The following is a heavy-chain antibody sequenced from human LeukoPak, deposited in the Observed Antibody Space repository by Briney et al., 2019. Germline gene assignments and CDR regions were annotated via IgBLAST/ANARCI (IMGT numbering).Heavy chain of an antibody. CDR2: INHSGST. J-gene: IGHJ6*04. D-gene: IGHD2-2*03. V-gene: IGHV4-34*01. Sequence: SETLSLTCAVYGGSFSGYYWSWIRQPPGKGLEWIGEINHSGSTNYNPSLKSRVTISVDTSKNQFSLKLSSVTAADTAVYYCAGGQRVGYCSSTSCPRGGYYYYYGMDVWGKGTTVTVSS. CDR3: AGGQRVGYCSSTSCPRGGYYYYYGMDV. CDR1: GGSFSGYY.